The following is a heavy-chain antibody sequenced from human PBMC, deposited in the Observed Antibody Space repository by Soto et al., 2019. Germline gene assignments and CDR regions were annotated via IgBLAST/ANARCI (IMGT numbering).Heavy chain of an antibody. J-gene: IGHJ4*02. CDR3: ARHGSN. V-gene: IGHV4-4*02. Sequence: SEPLSLTYAVSNGYISGIHWRGWVRQSPGKGLEWIGEIYYSGITYYNPSLKSRVTISVDTSKNQFSLKLTSVTAADTAVYYCARHGSNWGQGTLVTVSS. CDR1: NGYISGIHW. CDR2: IYYSGIT.